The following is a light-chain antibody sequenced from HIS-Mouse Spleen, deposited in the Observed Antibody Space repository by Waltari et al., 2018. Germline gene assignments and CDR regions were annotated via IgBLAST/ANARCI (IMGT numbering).Light chain of an antibody. CDR3: QQYYSYTFT. Sequence: AIRMTQSPSSLSASTGDRVTITCRASQGISSYLAWYQQKQGKAPKLLIYAASTLQSGVPSRFSGSGSGTDFTLTISCLQSEDFATYYCQQYYSYTFTFGPGTKVDIK. J-gene: IGKJ3*01. CDR1: QGISSY. CDR2: AAS. V-gene: IGKV1-8*01.